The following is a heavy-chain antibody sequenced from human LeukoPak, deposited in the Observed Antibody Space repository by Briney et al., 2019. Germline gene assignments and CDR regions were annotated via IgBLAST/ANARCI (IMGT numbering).Heavy chain of an antibody. CDR3: AREWVMDV. CDR2: ISNDGKNK. D-gene: IGHD1-26*01. J-gene: IGHJ6*02. V-gene: IGHV3-30*04. Sequence: GASLRPSCAASGFIVSSYGMYCVRQPPGKGLEWVAVISNDGKNKDSEASVKSRFTISRDNSKNTLYLEMNSLRAEDTAVDYCAREWVMDVWGQGTTVTVSS. CDR1: GFIVSSYG.